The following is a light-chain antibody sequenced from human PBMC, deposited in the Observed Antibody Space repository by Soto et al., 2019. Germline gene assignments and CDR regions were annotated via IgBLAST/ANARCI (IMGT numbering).Light chain of an antibody. CDR1: SSNIGRDD. CDR2: RSN. V-gene: IGLV1-47*01. Sequence: QSVLTQPPSASGTPGQKVTISCSGRSSNIGRDDVYWFQELPGTAPKLIIYRSNQRPSGVPERVFGSKSGSSASLAISGLPSEDEANYYCASWDDSLRGWVFGGGTKLTVL. J-gene: IGLJ3*02. CDR3: ASWDDSLRGWV.